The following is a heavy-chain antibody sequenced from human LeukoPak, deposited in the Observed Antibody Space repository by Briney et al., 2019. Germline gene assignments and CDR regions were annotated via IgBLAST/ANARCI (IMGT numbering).Heavy chain of an antibody. CDR1: GGSVSSGSYY. D-gene: IGHD1-26*01. CDR2: IYYSGRT. V-gene: IGHV4-61*01. J-gene: IGHJ4*02. Sequence: SETLSLTCTVSGGSVSSGSYYWSWIRQPPGKGLEWIGYIYYSGRTNYNPSLKSRVTISVDTSKNQFSLKLSSVTAADTAVYYCAREGSGSYYGADYWGQGTLVTVSS. CDR3: AREGSGSYYGADY.